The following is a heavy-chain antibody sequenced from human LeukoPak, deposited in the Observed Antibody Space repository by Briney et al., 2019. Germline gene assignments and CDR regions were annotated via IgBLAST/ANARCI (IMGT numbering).Heavy chain of an antibody. J-gene: IGHJ5*02. CDR1: GYTFTGHY. CDR3: AREPMVRDFNWFDP. V-gene: IGHV1-2*06. CDR2: INPNTGGT. D-gene: IGHD3-10*01. Sequence: ASVKVSCKASGYTFTGHYIHWVRQAPGQGLEWMGRINPNTGGTNYAQKFQGRVTMTRDTSISTAYMELSRLTSDDTAVYYCAREPMVRDFNWFDPWGQGTLVTVSS.